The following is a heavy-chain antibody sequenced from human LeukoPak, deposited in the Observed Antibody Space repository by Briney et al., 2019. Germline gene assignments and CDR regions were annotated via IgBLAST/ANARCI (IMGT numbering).Heavy chain of an antibody. J-gene: IGHJ4*02. D-gene: IGHD3-16*02. V-gene: IGHV3-64*02. CDR2: ISSNGGSI. CDR3: ARQRLRLGELSSLLDY. CDR1: GFTFSSYA. Sequence: GGSLRLSCAASGFTFSSYALHWVRQAPGKGLEYVPSISSNGGSIYYADSVRGRFTISRDNSNNTLYLQMGSLSADDMAVYYCARQRLRLGELSSLLDYWGQGSLVTVSS.